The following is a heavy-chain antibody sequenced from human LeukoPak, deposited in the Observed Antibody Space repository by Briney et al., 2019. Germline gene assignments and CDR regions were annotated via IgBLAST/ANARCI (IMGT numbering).Heavy chain of an antibody. Sequence: SETLSLTCTVSGGSISSYFWTWIRQPAGKGLEWIGRIYSSGSTNYNPSLKSRVTMSVDTSKNQFSLKLSSVIAADTAVYYCARDLGYCPTTGCYQSRFDPWGQGTLVTASS. CDR1: GGSISSYF. D-gene: IGHD2-2*01. CDR2: IYSSGST. CDR3: ARDLGYCPTTGCYQSRFDP. J-gene: IGHJ5*02. V-gene: IGHV4-4*07.